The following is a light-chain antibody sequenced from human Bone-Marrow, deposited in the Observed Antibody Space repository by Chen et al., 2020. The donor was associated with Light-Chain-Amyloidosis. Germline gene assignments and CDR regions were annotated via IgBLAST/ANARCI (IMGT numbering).Light chain of an antibody. CDR2: ANN. J-gene: IGLJ3*02. CDR3: AAWDDSLNGRV. CDR1: NSNIGGNT. V-gene: IGLV1-44*01. Sequence: QSVLTPPPSASGTPGQRVTISCSGSNSNIGGNTVNWYQQLPGTAPKLLIFANNQRPSGVPDRFSGSKSGTSASLAISGLQSEDEAVYSCAAWDDSLNGRVFGGGTKLTVL.